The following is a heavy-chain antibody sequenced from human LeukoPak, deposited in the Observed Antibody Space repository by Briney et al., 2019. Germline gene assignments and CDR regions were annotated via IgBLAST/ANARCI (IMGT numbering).Heavy chain of an antibody. CDR3: ARFYDSSAWFDP. CDR1: GGSISSYY. Sequence: SETLSCTCTVSGGSISSYYWSWIRQPPGKGLKWIGYIYYSGSTNYNPSLKSRVTISVDTSKNQFSLKLSSVTAADTAVYYCARFYDSSAWFDPWGQGTLVTVSS. J-gene: IGHJ5*02. D-gene: IGHD3-22*01. CDR2: IYYSGST. V-gene: IGHV4-59*01.